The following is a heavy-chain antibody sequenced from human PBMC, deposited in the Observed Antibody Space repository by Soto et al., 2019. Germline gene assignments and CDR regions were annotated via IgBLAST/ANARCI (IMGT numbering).Heavy chain of an antibody. V-gene: IGHV3-7*01. CDR1: GFTFSSYG. D-gene: IGHD3-10*01. CDR3: ARDISMVRGVIFAY. Sequence: GGSLRLSCAASGFTFSSYGMNWVRQAPGKGLEWVANINQDGSENQYVASVKGRFTISRDNAKNSLFLQMSSLRAEDTAVYYCARDISMVRGVIFAYWGQGSLVTVSS. CDR2: INQDGSEN. J-gene: IGHJ4*02.